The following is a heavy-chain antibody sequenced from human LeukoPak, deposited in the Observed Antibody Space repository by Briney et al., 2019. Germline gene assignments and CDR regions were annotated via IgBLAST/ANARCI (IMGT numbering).Heavy chain of an antibody. CDR2: INPSGGST. D-gene: IGHD3-16*01. V-gene: IGHV1-46*01. Sequence: ASVKVPCKASGYTFTSYYMHWVRQAPGQGLEWMGIINPSGGSTSYAQKFQGRVTMTRDTSTSTVYMELSSLRSEDTAVYYCARLRGPYYFDYWGQGTLVTVSS. CDR3: ARLRGPYYFDY. CDR1: GYTFTSYY. J-gene: IGHJ4*02.